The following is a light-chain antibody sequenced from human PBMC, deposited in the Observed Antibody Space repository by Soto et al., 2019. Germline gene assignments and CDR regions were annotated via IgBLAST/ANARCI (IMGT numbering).Light chain of an antibody. CDR2: RTF. CDR1: QSISSSY. CDR3: QQFSSSPLT. V-gene: IGKV3-20*01. J-gene: IGKJ5*01. Sequence: EIFFTHSRRTLSFSPVESATLSYMPSQSISSSYLAWYQPKPGQPPRLLLYRTFSRATGITDRFSGSGSGTDFTLTISRLEPEDFAVYFCQQFSSSPLTFGGGTRLEIK.